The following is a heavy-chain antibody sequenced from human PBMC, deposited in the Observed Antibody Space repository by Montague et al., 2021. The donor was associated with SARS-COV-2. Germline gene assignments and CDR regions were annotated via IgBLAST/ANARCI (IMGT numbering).Heavy chain of an antibody. V-gene: IGHV4-31*03. Sequence: TLSLTCNVSGDSINSGDHYWSWIRQHPGKGLEWIGYIYSSGSTYYNPSLKSRVTISADTSKNQFSLKLSSVTAADTAVYYCARHLHDTSGSTYLAPCGFDPWGQGTLVTVSS. D-gene: IGHD3-22*01. J-gene: IGHJ5*02. CDR3: ARHLHDTSGSTYLAPCGFDP. CDR1: GDSINSGDHY. CDR2: IYSSGST.